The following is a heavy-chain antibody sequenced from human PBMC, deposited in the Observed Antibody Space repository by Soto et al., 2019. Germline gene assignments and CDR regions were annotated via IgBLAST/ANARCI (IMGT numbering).Heavy chain of an antibody. V-gene: IGHV4-34*01. D-gene: IGHD2-2*01. Sequence: QVQLQQWGAGLLKPSETLSLTCAVYGGSFSGYYWSWIRQPPGKGLEWIGEINHSGSTNYNPSLKIRVTISVDTSDHQCFLRVSSGTAADTAVYYWARGDVDIVEVPAAIRAFDIWGQGTMVTVS. CDR3: ARGDVDIVEVPAAIRAFDI. CDR1: GGSFSGYY. J-gene: IGHJ3*02. CDR2: INHSGST.